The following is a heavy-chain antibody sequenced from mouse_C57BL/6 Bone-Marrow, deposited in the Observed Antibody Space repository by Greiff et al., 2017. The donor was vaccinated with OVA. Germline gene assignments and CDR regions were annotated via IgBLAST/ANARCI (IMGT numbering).Heavy chain of an antibody. CDR2: IWWEDDK. V-gene: IGHV8-8*01. J-gene: IGHJ2*01. CDR1: GFSLSTFGMG. D-gene: IGHD1-1*01. CDR3: ARMDAFITTVVAHDY. Sequence: QVTLKESGPGILQPSQTLSLTCSFSGFSLSTFGMGVGWIRQPSGKGLEWLAHIWWEDDKYYNPALKSRLTISKDTSKNQVFLKIANVDTADTATYYCARMDAFITTVVAHDYWGQGTTLTVSS.